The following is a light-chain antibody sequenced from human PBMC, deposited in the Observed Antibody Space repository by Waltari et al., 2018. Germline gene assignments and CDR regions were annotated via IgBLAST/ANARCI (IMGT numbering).Light chain of an antibody. CDR2: EVT. CDR1: SSDVGTYNY. Sequence: QSALTQPASVSGSPGQSITTSCPGTSSDVGTYNYVSCYQQHPGKAPNLLIYEVTNRPSGVSNRFSASKSGNTASLSISGLQPEDEARYYCSSFTSSFTVLFGGGTKLTVL. J-gene: IGLJ2*01. CDR3: SSFTSSFTVL. V-gene: IGLV2-14*01.